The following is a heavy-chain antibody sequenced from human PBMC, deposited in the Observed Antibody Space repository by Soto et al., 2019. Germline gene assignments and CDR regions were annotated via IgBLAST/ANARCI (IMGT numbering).Heavy chain of an antibody. J-gene: IGHJ4*02. D-gene: IGHD6-13*01. CDR3: ARAGISSRYGYFDY. CDR2: IYYSGST. CDR1: GGSINNYY. Sequence: SETLSLTCTVSGGSINNYYWSWIRQPPGRGLEWIGYIYYSGSTNYNPSLKRRLALSVHTSKNQFSLNLSSVTTADTAVYYCARAGISSRYGYFDYWGQGAQVTVSS. V-gene: IGHV4-59*01.